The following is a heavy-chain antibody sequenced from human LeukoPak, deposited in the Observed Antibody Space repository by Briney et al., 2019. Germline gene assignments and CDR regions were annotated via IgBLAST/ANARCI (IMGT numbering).Heavy chain of an antibody. CDR3: ARDRYSSK. D-gene: IGHD6-19*01. J-gene: IGHJ1*01. Sequence: GSLRLSCVASGFTFSSYWMTWVRQAPGKGLEWVAKIKEDGSEKYYVDSVKGRFSISRDNAKNSLFLQMNSPRAEDTAVYYCARDRYSSKWGQGTLVTVSS. CDR2: IKEDGSEK. V-gene: IGHV3-7*01. CDR1: GFTFSSYW.